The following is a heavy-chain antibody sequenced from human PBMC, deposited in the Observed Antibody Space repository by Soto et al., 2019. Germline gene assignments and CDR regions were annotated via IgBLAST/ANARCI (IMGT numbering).Heavy chain of an antibody. CDR3: ARDLAKGGGSAGFDY. D-gene: IGHD1-26*01. CDR1: GYTFTVYY. CDR2: INPKSGGT. V-gene: IGHV1-2*02. Sequence: ASVKVSCKASGYTFTVYYMHWVRQAPGQGLEWMGWINPKSGGTMYPQKFQGRVTMTWDTSISTAYMALTRLRSDDTAVYYCARDLAKGGGSAGFDYWGQRTLVTVSS. J-gene: IGHJ4*02.